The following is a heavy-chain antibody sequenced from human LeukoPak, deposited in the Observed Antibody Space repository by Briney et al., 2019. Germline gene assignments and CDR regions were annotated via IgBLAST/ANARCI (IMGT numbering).Heavy chain of an antibody. V-gene: IGHV4-39*01. J-gene: IGHJ5*02. CDR2: IYYSGTT. D-gene: IGHD3-10*02. CDR3: VRWQSGSMFHPP. CDR1: GGSISSSSHY. Sequence: SETLSLTCTVSGGSISSSSHYWGWIRQPPGKGLEWIGSIYYSGTTAYNPSLKSRVTKSVDTSKNQFSLKLSSVTAADTAVYYCVRWQSGSMFHPPWGQGTLVTVSS.